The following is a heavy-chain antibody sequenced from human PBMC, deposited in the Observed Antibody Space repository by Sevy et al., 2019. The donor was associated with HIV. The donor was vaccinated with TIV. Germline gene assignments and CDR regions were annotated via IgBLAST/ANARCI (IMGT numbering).Heavy chain of an antibody. CDR2: ISSKGGST. CDR1: GFTFSSYA. Sequence: GGSLRLSCSASGFTFSSYAMHWVRQAPGKGLEYVSAISSKGGSTYYADSVKGRFTISRDNSKNTLYLQMSSLRAEDTAVYYCVKDQATIFGVVIPGDYWGQGTLVTVSS. CDR3: VKDQATIFGVVIPGDY. J-gene: IGHJ4*02. D-gene: IGHD3-3*01. V-gene: IGHV3-64D*06.